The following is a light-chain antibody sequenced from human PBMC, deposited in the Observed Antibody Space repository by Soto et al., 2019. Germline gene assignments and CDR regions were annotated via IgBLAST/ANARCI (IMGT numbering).Light chain of an antibody. CDR2: EVS. Sequence: ALTQPASVSGSPGQSITISCTGTSSDVGGYNYVSWYQQHPGKAPKLMIYEVSNRPSGVSNRFSGSKSCNTASLTISGLQAEDEADYYCSSYTSSSTLNYVFGTGTKVTVL. V-gene: IGLV2-14*01. CDR1: SSDVGGYNY. CDR3: SSYTSSSTLNYV. J-gene: IGLJ1*01.